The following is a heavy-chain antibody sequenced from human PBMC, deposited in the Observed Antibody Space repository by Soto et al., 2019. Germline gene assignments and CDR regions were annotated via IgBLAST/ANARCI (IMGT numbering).Heavy chain of an antibody. CDR1: GGSVKSDTYY. J-gene: IGHJ4*02. CDR2: IYYTGST. V-gene: IGHV4-61*01. D-gene: IGHD3-10*01. CDR3: ARDKSGSGSYFYYFDY. Sequence: PSETLSLTCTVSGGSVKSDTYYWSWIRQPPGKGLEWIGYIYYTGSTDYNPSLESRVTISVDKSKNQFSLRLSSVTAADTAVYYCARDKSGSGSYFYYFDYWGQGSLVTVSS.